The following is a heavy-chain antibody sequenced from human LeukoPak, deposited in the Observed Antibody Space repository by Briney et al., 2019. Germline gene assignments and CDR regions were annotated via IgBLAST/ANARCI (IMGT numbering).Heavy chain of an antibody. V-gene: IGHV3-48*03. D-gene: IGHD6-13*01. CDR1: GFTFSSYE. CDR2: ISSSDSTI. CDR3: ARGVRSSSSLAY. J-gene: IGHJ4*02. Sequence: PGGSLRLSCAASGFTFSSYEMNWVRQAPGKGLEWVSYISSSDSTIYYADSVKGRFTISRDNAKNTLYLQMNSLRAEDTAVYYCARGVRSSSSLAYWGQGTLVTVSS.